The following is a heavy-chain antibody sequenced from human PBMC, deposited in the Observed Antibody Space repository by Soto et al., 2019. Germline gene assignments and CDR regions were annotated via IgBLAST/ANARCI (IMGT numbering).Heavy chain of an antibody. J-gene: IGHJ6*02. V-gene: IGHV4-34*01. CDR1: GGSLSGYY. CDR2: INHSGST. CDR3: ARGYGMDV. Sequence: PSETLSLTCAVYGGSLSGYYWSWIRQPPGKGLEWIGEINHSGSTNYNPSLKSRVTISVDTSKNQFSLKLSSVTAADTAVYYCARGYGMDVWGQGTTVTVSS.